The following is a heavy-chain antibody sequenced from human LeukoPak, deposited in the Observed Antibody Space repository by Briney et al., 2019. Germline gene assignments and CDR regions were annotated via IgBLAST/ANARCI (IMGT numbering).Heavy chain of an antibody. Sequence: GGSLRLSCAASGITFKNYAMNWVRQSPGQGLEWVSTISGDAVTSWYADSVKGRFTVSRDNSKNIVFLQMNNLRAEDTAVYYCAKGGKWDVTPFDYWGQGTLVTVSS. V-gene: IGHV3-23*01. J-gene: IGHJ4*02. CDR2: ISGDAVTS. CDR3: AKGGKWDVTPFDY. CDR1: GITFKNYA. D-gene: IGHD1-26*01.